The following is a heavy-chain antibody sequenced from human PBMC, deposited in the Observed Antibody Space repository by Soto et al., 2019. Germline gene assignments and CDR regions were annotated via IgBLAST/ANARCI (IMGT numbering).Heavy chain of an antibody. CDR3: ARDRSDYDSSGYYAQDYYYGMDV. J-gene: IGHJ6*02. CDR1: GGTFSSYA. CDR2: IIPIFGTA. D-gene: IGHD3-22*01. V-gene: IGHV1-69*13. Sequence: SVKVSCKASGGTFSSYAISWVRQAPGQGLEWMGGIIPIFGTANYAQKFQGRVTITADESTSTAYMELSSLRSEDTAVYYCARDRSDYDSSGYYAQDYYYGMDVWGQGTTVTVSS.